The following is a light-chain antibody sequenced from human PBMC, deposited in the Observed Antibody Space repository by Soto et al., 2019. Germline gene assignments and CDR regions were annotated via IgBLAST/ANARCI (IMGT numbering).Light chain of an antibody. CDR2: AAS. CDR1: QSISSY. Sequence: DIQMTQSPSSLSASVGDRVTITCRASQSISSYLNWYQQKPGKAPKLLIYAASSLQSGVPSRFSGSGSGTDFTLTISSLQPEDFATYYCQQYNSYPWTFGRGTKVEIK. J-gene: IGKJ1*01. CDR3: QQYNSYPWT. V-gene: IGKV1-39*01.